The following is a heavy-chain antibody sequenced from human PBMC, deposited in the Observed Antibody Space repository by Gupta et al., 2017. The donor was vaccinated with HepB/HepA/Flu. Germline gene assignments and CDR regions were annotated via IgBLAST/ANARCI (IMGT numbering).Heavy chain of an antibody. CDR2: IYYSGST. CDR1: GGSISSYY. J-gene: IGHJ4*02. D-gene: IGHD6-6*01. Sequence: QVQLQESGPGLVKPSETLSLTCTVSGGSISSYYWSWIRQPPGKGLEWIGYIYYSGSTNYNPSLKSRVTISVDTSKNQFSLKLSSVTAADTAVYYCAGRTPSSSSAFDYWGQGTLVTVSS. V-gene: IGHV4-59*08. CDR3: AGRTPSSSSAFDY.